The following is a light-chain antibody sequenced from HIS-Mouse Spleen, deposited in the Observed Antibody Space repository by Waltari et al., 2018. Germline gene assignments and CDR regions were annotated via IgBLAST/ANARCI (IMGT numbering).Light chain of an antibody. J-gene: IGLJ3*02. CDR3: CSYAGSSTYWV. CDR2: EGS. CDR1: SSDVGSYNL. Sequence: QSALTQPASVSGSPGQSITISCTGTSSDVGSYNLVSWYQQHPGKAPKLMIYEGSKRHSWVSNRVSGSKSGNTASLTISGLQAEDEADYYCCSYAGSSTYWVFGGGTKLTVL. V-gene: IGLV2-23*01.